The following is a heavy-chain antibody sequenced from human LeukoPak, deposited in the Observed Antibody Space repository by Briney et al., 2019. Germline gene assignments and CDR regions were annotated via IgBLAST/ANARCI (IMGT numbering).Heavy chain of an antibody. D-gene: IGHD2/OR15-2a*01. Sequence: PSETLSLTCTVSGVSVSNRNYYWRWIRQPPGKRLEWNGYTYYTGITKYNPSLESRVTMSVDTSKSQVSLKLNSVTAADTAIYYCARDQDGATFLDYWGQGALVTVSS. CDR3: ARDQDGATFLDY. CDR1: GVSVSNRNYY. CDR2: TYYTGIT. V-gene: IGHV4-61*01. J-gene: IGHJ4*02.